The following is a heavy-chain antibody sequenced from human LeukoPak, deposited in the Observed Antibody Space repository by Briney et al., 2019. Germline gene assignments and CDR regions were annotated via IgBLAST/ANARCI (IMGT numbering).Heavy chain of an antibody. CDR1: GGSISSHY. D-gene: IGHD1-14*01. CDR2: IYYSGST. Sequence: SETLSLTCTVSGGSISSHYWSWIRQPPGKGLEWIGYIYYSGSTNYNPSLKSRVTISVDTSKNQFSLKLSSVTAADTAVYYCARAGSDAFDIWGQGTMVTVSS. CDR3: ARAGSDAFDI. J-gene: IGHJ3*02. V-gene: IGHV4-59*11.